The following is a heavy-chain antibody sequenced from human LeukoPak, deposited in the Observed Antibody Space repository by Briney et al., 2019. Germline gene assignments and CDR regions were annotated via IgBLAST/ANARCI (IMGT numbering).Heavy chain of an antibody. CDR3: AKAQRITMVRGVIGLYYYYGMDV. CDR2: ISYDGSNK. D-gene: IGHD3-10*01. J-gene: IGHJ6*04. Sequence: PGGSLRLSCAASGFTFSSYGMHWVRQAPGKGLEWVAVISYDGSNKYYADSVKGRFTISRDNSKNTLYLQMNSLRAEDTAVYYCAKAQRITMVRGVIGLYYYYGMDVWGKGTTVTVSS. CDR1: GFTFSSYG. V-gene: IGHV3-30*18.